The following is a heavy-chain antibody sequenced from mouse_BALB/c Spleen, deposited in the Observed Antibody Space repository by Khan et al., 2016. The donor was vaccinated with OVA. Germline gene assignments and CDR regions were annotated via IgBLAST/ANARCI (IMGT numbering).Heavy chain of an antibody. Sequence: EVQLVESGGGLVQPGGSLKLSCAASGFTFSGYGMSWVRQTPDKRLELVATINSNGGTSYYPDSMKGRFTISRDNAKHTLHLQMSSLKSEDTAMYYCARVYYRYDEGYWYFDVWGAGTTVTVSS. CDR3: ARVYYRYDEGYWYFDV. V-gene: IGHV5-6-3*01. CDR1: GFTFSGYG. J-gene: IGHJ1*01. CDR2: INSNGGTS. D-gene: IGHD2-14*01.